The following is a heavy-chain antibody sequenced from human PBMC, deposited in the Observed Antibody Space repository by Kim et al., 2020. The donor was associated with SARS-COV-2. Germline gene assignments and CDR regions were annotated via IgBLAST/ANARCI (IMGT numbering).Heavy chain of an antibody. J-gene: IGHJ6*02. Sequence: SETLSLTCTVSGGSISSYYWSWIRQPPGKGLESIGYVYYSGSTNYNPSLKSRVTISVDTSKNQFSLKLSSLTAADTAVYYCARHVPSRIVVPFSTPRYGLDVWGQGTTVTVSS. CDR2: VYYSGST. D-gene: IGHD3-22*01. CDR3: ARHVPSRIVVPFSTPRYGLDV. V-gene: IGHV4-59*08. CDR1: GGSISSYY.